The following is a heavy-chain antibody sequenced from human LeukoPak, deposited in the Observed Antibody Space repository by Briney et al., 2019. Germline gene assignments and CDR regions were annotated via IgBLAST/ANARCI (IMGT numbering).Heavy chain of an antibody. D-gene: IGHD6-19*01. CDR3: ARAGYNSGWYEY. J-gene: IGHJ4*02. Sequence: GTSLRHSRAASGFTFSTYGMHWVRQAPGKGLECVAGIWEDGSNIYYADSVKGRFIVSRDNSKNTLYLQMNSLRAEDTAVYYCARAGYNSGWYEYWGQGTLVTVSS. CDR2: IWEDGSNI. CDR1: GFTFSTYG. V-gene: IGHV3-33*01.